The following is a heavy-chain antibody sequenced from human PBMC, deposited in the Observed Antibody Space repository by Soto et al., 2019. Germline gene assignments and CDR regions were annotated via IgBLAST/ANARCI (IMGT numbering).Heavy chain of an antibody. CDR2: ISRSSSFI. D-gene: IGHD1-7*01. CDR3: ARDMTSGTNDY. Sequence: PGGSLRLSCVASGFTFSIYSMNWVRQAPGKGLEWVSSISRSSSFIYYTDSVKGRFTISRDNAENSLYLQMNSLRAEDTAVYYCARDMTSGTNDYWGQGALVTVS. CDR1: GFTFSIYS. J-gene: IGHJ4*02. V-gene: IGHV3-21*01.